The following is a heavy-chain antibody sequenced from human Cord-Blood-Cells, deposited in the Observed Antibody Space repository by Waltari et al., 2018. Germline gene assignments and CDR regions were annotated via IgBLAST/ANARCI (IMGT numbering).Heavy chain of an antibody. Sequence: QVQLVQSGAEVKKPGASVKVSCKVSGYTLTELSMHWVRQAPGKGLEWMGGCDPEDGETIYAQKFQGRGTMTEDTSTDTAYMGLGSLRSEDTAVYYCATGVLAARRGGYYFDYWGQGTLVTVSS. CDR2: CDPEDGET. J-gene: IGHJ4*02. D-gene: IGHD6-6*01. V-gene: IGHV1-24*01. CDR3: ATGVLAARRGGYYFDY. CDR1: GYTLTELS.